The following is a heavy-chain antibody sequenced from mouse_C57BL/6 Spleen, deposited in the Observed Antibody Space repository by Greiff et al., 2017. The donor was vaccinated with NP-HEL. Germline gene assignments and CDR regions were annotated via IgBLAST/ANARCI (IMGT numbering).Heavy chain of an antibody. CDR3: ARNYYGSSYAMDY. J-gene: IGHJ4*01. V-gene: IGHV5-9*01. CDR1: GFTFSSYT. Sequence: EVQGVESGGGLVKPGGSLKLSCAASGFTFSSYTMSWVRQTPEKRLEWVATISGGGGNTYYPDSVKGRFTISRDNAKNTLYLQMSSLRSEDTALYYCARNYYGSSYAMDYWGQGTSVTVSS. D-gene: IGHD1-1*01. CDR2: ISGGGGNT.